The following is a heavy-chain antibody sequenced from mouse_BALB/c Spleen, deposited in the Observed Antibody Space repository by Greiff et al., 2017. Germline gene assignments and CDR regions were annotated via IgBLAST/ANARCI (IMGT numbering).Heavy chain of an antibody. CDR1: GYTFTSYW. D-gene: IGHD2-2*01. J-gene: IGHJ2*01. V-gene: IGHV1S127*01. CDR2: IDPSDSYT. Sequence: QVQLQQPGAELVKPGASVKMSCKASGYTFTSYWMHWVKQRPGQGLEWIGVIDPSDSYTSYNQKFKGKATLTVDTSSSTAYMQLSSLTSEDSAVYYCTRRGLRLFDYWGQGTTLTVSS. CDR3: TRRGLRLFDY.